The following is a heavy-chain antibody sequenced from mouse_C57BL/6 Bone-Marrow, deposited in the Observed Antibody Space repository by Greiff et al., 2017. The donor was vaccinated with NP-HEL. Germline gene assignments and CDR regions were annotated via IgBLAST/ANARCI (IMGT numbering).Heavy chain of an antibody. J-gene: IGHJ3*01. CDR1: GYTFTSYW. Sequence: VKLQQPGAELVKPGASVKLSCKASGYTFTSYWMHWVKQRPGQGLEWIGMIHPNSGSTNYNEKFKSKATLTVDKSSSTAYMQLSSLTSEDSAVYYCARQLRLGFAYWGQGTLVTVSA. CDR2: IHPNSGST. CDR3: ARQLRLGFAY. D-gene: IGHD3-2*02. V-gene: IGHV1-64*01.